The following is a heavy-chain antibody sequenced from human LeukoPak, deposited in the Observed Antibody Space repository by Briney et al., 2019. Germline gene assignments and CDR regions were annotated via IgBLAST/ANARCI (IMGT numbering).Heavy chain of an antibody. CDR2: IKEYEGD. J-gene: IGHJ4*02. V-gene: IGHV3-7*01. Sequence: GGSLRLSCAASGFALSDYALSWVRQAPGKGLEWEAHIKEYEGDFYLDSVRGRFTASRDNALNSVYLQMNSLRADDTAVYYCARWRGAQSEFDYWGQGALVTVSS. CDR1: GFALSDYA. D-gene: IGHD1-26*01. CDR3: ARWRGAQSEFDY.